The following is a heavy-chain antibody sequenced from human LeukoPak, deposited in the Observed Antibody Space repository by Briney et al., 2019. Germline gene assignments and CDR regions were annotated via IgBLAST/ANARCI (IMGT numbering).Heavy chain of an antibody. CDR1: GFTFSSYG. V-gene: IGHV3-30*02. Sequence: GGSLRLSCAASGFTFSSYGMHWVRQAPGKGLEWVAFIRYDGSNKYYADSVKGRFTISRDNSKNTLYLQMNSLRAEDTAVYYCARGPPWVIRFLEWNSPLDYWGQGTLVTVSS. D-gene: IGHD3-3*01. CDR2: IRYDGSNK. J-gene: IGHJ4*02. CDR3: ARGPPWVIRFLEWNSPLDY.